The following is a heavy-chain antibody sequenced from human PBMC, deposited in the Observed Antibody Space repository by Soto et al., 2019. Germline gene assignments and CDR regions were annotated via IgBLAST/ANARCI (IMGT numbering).Heavy chain of an antibody. CDR3: ARGAYSSGMDL. J-gene: IGHJ6*02. CDR2: FFYSGST. V-gene: IGHV4-30-4*01. Sequence: QVQLQESGPGLVKPSQTLSLTCNVSGASINNYDYYWTWIRQPPGKALEWIGYFFYSGSTYYHPSLKGRLTMSVCASKRQFSLRLTSVTAAYTAVYFCARGAYSSGMDLWGQGTTLIVSS. CDR1: GASINNYDYY. D-gene: IGHD2-15*01.